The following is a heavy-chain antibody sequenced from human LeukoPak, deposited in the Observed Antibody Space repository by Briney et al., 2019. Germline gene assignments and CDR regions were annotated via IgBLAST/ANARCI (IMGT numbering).Heavy chain of an antibody. J-gene: IGHJ6*02. CDR3: ARGAYGSGSSYNYYGMDV. V-gene: IGHV5-51*01. Sequence: GESLKISCKGSGYRFPTSWIAWVRQMPGKGLGWMGIIYPDDSDTIYNPSFEGQVTFSVDKSISTAYLQWSSLKASDTAIYYCARGAYGSGSSYNYYGMDVWGQGTPVTVSS. D-gene: IGHD3-10*01. CDR2: IYPDDSDT. CDR1: GYRFPTSW.